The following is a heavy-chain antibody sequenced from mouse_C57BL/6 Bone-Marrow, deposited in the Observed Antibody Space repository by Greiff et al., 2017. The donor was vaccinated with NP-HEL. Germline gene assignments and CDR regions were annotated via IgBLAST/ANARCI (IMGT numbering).Heavy chain of an antibody. J-gene: IGHJ1*03. CDR2: ISRGGSYT. CDR3: ARQWEPDWYVDV. D-gene: IGHD4-1*01. Sequence: EVMLVESGGDLVKPGGSLKLSCAASGFTFSSYCMSWVRQTPDKRLEWVATISRGGSYTYYPDSVKGRFTFSRDNAKNTQYLQMSSLKSEDTAMYYCARQWEPDWYVDVWGTGTTVTVSS. V-gene: IGHV5-6*01. CDR1: GFTFSSYC.